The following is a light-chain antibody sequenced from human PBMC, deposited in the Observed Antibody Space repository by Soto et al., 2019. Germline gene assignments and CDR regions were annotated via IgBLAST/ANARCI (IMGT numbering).Light chain of an antibody. CDR3: QQSFSRPMYT. CDR2: DAS. CDR1: QTISTY. Sequence: DIQMTQSPSSLSASVGDRVMITCRASQTISTYLNWYQQKPGTAPKLLIYDASTLQSGVPSRFSGSGSGTDFTLTISNLQPEDSATFYCQQSFSRPMYTFGQGTKVDIK. V-gene: IGKV1-39*01. J-gene: IGKJ2*01.